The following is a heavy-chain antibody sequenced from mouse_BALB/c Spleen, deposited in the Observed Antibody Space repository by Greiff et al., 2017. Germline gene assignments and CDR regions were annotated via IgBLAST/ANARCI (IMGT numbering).Heavy chain of an antibody. D-gene: IGHD2-3*01. CDR2: IYPYNGGT. CDR1: GYTFTDYN. Sequence: EVQLQQSGPELVKPGASVKISCKASGYTFTDYNMHWVKQSHGKSLEWIGYIYPYNGGTGYNQKFKSKATLTVDNSSSTAYMELRSLTSEDSAVYYCARSRWLPPYWYFDVWGAGTTVTVSS. J-gene: IGHJ1*01. V-gene: IGHV1S29*02. CDR3: ARSRWLPPYWYFDV.